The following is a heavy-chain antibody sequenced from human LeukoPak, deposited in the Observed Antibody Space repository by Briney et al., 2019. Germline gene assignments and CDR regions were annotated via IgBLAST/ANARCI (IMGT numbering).Heavy chain of an antibody. CDR1: GFTFDDYG. CDR2: INWNGAST. J-gene: IGHJ6*03. CDR3: ARDPYNGAYSEGYYYYYMDV. D-gene: IGHD1-1*01. V-gene: IGHV3-20*04. Sequence: PGGSLRLSCAASGFTFDDYGMSWVRQAPGKGLEWVSGINWNGASTRYADSVKGRFTISRDNAQNSLYLQMNSLRVEDTAIYYCARDPYNGAYSEGYYYYYMDVWGKGTTVTVSS.